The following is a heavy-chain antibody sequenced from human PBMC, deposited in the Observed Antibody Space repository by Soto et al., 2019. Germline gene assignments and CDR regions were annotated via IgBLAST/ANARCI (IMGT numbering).Heavy chain of an antibody. CDR3: ARDRYENMSTDYYYGMDV. CDR2: INPNSGGT. J-gene: IGHJ6*02. CDR1: GYTFTGYY. Sequence: GAPVKVSCKASGYTFTGYYMHWARQAPGQGLEWMGWINPNSGGTNYAQKFQGWVTMTRDTSISTAYMELSRLRSDDTAVYYCARDRYENMSTDYYYGMDVWGQGTTVTVSS. D-gene: IGHD3-10*02. V-gene: IGHV1-2*04.